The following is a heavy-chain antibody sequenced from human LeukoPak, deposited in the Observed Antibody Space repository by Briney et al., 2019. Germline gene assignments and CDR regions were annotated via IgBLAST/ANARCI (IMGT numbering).Heavy chain of an antibody. CDR2: INHSGST. Sequence: PSETLSLTCAVYGGSFSGYYWSWIRQPPGKGLEWIGEINHSGSTNYNPSLKSRVTISVDTSKNQFSLKLSSVTAADTAVYYCARDLNYYDNLWGQGTLVTVSS. J-gene: IGHJ4*02. V-gene: IGHV4-34*01. CDR1: GGSFSGYY. D-gene: IGHD3-22*01. CDR3: ARDLNYYDNL.